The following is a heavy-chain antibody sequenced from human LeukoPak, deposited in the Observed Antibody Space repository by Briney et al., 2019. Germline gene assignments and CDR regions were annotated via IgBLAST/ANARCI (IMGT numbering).Heavy chain of an antibody. Sequence: GGSLRLSCAASGFTFSSYAVHWVRQAPGKGLEWVAVISYDGSNKYYADSVKGRFTISRDNSKNTLYLQMNSLRAEDTAVYYCARGGGMGVLWFGESTYYFDYWGQGTLVTVSS. CDR1: GFTFSSYA. J-gene: IGHJ4*02. CDR2: ISYDGSNK. D-gene: IGHD3-10*01. CDR3: ARGGGMGVLWFGESTYYFDY. V-gene: IGHV3-30-3*01.